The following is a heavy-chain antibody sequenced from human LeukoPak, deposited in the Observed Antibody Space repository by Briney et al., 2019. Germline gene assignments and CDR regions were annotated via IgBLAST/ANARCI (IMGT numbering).Heavy chain of an antibody. CDR3: ARDLGYFDY. CDR1: GFTFSSYG. Sequence: GRSLRLSCSASGFTFSSYGMHWVRQAPGKGLEWVAVIWCGGSNKYYADSVKGRFTISRDNSKNTLYLQMNSLRAEDTAVYYCARDLGYFDYWGQGTLVTVSS. V-gene: IGHV3-33*08. CDR2: IWCGGSNK. J-gene: IGHJ4*02.